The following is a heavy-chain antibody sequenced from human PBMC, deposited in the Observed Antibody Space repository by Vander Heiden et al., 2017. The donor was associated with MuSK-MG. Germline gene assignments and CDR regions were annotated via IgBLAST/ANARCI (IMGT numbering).Heavy chain of an antibody. CDR3: ARDSRYDALWGTYRQRPGRIHS. D-gene: IGHD3-16*02. Sequence: LQLHASCPGLVKPSGPLSLTSSVSGGSIRNTLYYCGWFRQPPGKAREWIGNIYYSGSTFDSPSLKSRVTISIDTSKNQFSLQLKSGTAADTAMYYCARDSRYDALWGTYRQRPGRIHSWGQGALVAVAS. V-gene: IGHV4-39*07. CDR2: IYYSGST. CDR1: GGSIRNTLYY. J-gene: IGHJ1*01.